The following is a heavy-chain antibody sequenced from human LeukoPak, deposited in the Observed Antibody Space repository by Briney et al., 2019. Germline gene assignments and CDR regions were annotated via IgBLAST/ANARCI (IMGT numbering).Heavy chain of an antibody. D-gene: IGHD3-22*01. J-gene: IGHJ3*02. CDR3: ARADSYTMDAFDI. Sequence: GGSLRLSCAASGFTFSGYGMHWVRQAPGKGLEWVAFIRYDGNHKYYADSVRGRFTISRDTSKNTLYLQMNSLRAEDTAVYYCARADSYTMDAFDIWGQGTMVTVSS. V-gene: IGHV3-30*02. CDR1: GFTFSGYG. CDR2: IRYDGNHK.